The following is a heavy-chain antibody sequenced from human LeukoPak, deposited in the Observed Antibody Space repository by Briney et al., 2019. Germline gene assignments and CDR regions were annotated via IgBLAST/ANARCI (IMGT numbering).Heavy chain of an antibody. CDR3: ARDDDIVVVVAATLDY. V-gene: IGHV1-8*01. J-gene: IGHJ4*02. CDR1: GYTFTSYD. Sequence: ASVKVSCKASGYTFTSYDINWVRQATGQGLEWMGWMNPNSGNTGYAQKFQGRVTMTRDTSISTAYMELRSLRSDDTAVCYCARDDDIVVVVAATLDYWGQGTLVTVSS. D-gene: IGHD2-15*01. CDR2: MNPNSGNT.